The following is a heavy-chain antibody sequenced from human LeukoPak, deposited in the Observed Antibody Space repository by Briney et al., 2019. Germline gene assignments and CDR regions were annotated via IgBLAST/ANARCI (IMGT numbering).Heavy chain of an antibody. CDR3: ARGPPYGYFDY. Sequence: SETLSLTCTVSGGSISSYYWSWIRQPPGKGLEWIGYIYYSGSTNYNPSLKSRVTISVDTSKNQLSLKLSSVTAADTAVYYCARGPPYGYFDYWGQGTLVTVSS. D-gene: IGHD3-16*01. CDR2: IYYSGST. V-gene: IGHV4-59*01. J-gene: IGHJ4*02. CDR1: GGSISSYY.